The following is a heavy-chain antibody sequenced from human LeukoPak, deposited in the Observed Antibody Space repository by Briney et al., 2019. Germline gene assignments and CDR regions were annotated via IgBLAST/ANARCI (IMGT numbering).Heavy chain of an antibody. CDR2: ISSSSSYI. CDR3: ARVGYYDFWSGYHKPYFDY. J-gene: IGHJ4*02. D-gene: IGHD3-3*01. Sequence: GGSLRLSCAASGFTFSSYSMNWVRQAPGKGLEWVSSISSSSSYIYYADSVKGRFTISRDNAKNSLYLQMNSLRTEDTAVYYCARVGYYDFWSGYHKPYFDYWGQGTLVTVSS. V-gene: IGHV3-21*01. CDR1: GFTFSSYS.